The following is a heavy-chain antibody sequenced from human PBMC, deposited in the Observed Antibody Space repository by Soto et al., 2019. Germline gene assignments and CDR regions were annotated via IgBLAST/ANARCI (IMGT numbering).Heavy chain of an antibody. J-gene: IGHJ6*02. CDR2: ISRSGDRT. D-gene: IGHD2-21*01. Sequence: EVQLSQSGGGLVQPGESLTLSCSASGFTFSDFTMSWIRQSPGKGLEWVCTISRSGDRTFYADSVMGRLTVSRDNSINALILNVNSLRADDTAIYYCARPFPDKTYYYSGMDVCGQGTAVTVSS. CDR3: ARPFPDKTYYYSGMDV. V-gene: IGHV3-23*01. CDR1: GFTFSDFT.